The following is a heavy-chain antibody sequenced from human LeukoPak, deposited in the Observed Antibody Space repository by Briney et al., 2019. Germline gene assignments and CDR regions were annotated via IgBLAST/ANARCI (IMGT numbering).Heavy chain of an antibody. CDR2: IYYSGST. V-gene: IGHV4-31*03. CDR3: ARVHDSGYYSVFDY. Sequence: SETLSLTCTVSGGSIGGGSAYWGWIRQHPGKGLEWIGNIYYSGSTYYSPSLRSRLTISVDTSKNQFFLKLNSVTAADTALYYCARVHDSGYYSVFDYWGQGILVTVSS. CDR1: GGSIGGGSAY. J-gene: IGHJ4*02. D-gene: IGHD3-22*01.